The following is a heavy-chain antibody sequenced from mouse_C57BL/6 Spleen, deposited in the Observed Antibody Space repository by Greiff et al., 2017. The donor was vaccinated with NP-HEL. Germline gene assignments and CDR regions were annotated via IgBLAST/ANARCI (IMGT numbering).Heavy chain of an antibody. CDR2: IDPENGDT. CDR3: TRWLLFDY. CDR1: GFNITDDY. V-gene: IGHV14-4*01. J-gene: IGHJ2*01. Sequence: EVQLQQSGAELVRPGASVKLSCTASGFNITDDYMHWVKQRPEQGLEWIGWIDPENGDTEYASKFQGKATITADTSSNTAYLQLSSLTSDDAAVYYCTRWLLFDYWGQGTTLTVSS. D-gene: IGHD2-3*01.